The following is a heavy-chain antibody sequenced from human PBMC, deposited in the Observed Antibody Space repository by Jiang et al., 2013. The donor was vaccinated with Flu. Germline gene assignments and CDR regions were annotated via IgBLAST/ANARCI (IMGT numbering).Heavy chain of an antibody. D-gene: IGHD6-19*01. CDR2: INHSGST. CDR1: GGSFSGYY. J-gene: IGHJ6*02. Sequence: LLKPSETLSLTCAVYGGSFSGYYWSWIRQPPGKGLEWIGEINHSGSTNYNPSLKSRVTISVDTSKNQFSLKLSSVTAADTAVYYCARGGIAVAGTGGYYYYGMDVVGPRDHGHRLL. V-gene: IGHV4-34*01. CDR3: ARGGIAVAGTGGYYYYGMDV.